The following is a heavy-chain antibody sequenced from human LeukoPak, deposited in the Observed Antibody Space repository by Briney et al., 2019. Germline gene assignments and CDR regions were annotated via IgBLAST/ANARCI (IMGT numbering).Heavy chain of an antibody. Sequence: GGSLRLSCAASGFTFSSYSMNWVRQAPGKGLEWVSSISSSSSYIYYADSVKGRFTISRDNAKDSLYLQMNSLRAEDTAVYYCASRGYCSSTSCYTPYFDYWGQGTLVTVSS. CDR1: GFTFSSYS. J-gene: IGHJ4*02. V-gene: IGHV3-21*01. D-gene: IGHD2-2*02. CDR3: ASRGYCSSTSCYTPYFDY. CDR2: ISSSSSYI.